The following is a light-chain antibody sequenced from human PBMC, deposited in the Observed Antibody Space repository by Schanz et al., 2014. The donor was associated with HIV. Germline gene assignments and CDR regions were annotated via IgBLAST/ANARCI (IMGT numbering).Light chain of an antibody. CDR1: SSDVGGYNY. CDR3: SSYSGHNNLGI. CDR2: EVS. V-gene: IGLV2-8*01. Sequence: QSALTQPPSASGSPGQSVTISCTGTSSDVGGYNYVSWYQQHPGKAPKLMIYEVSERPSGVPDRFSGSKSGNTASLTVSGLQADDEADYYCSSYSGHNNLGIFGGGTKLTVL. J-gene: IGLJ2*01.